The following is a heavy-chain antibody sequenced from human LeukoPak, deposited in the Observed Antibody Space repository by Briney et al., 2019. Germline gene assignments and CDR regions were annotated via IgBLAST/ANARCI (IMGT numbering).Heavy chain of an antibody. CDR3: ANSDYSNYLYYFDY. D-gene: IGHD4-11*01. J-gene: IGHJ4*02. V-gene: IGHV3-9*01. Sequence: GRSLRLSCAASGFTFDDYAMHWVRQAPGKGLEWVSGISWNSGSIGYADSVKGRFTISRDNAKNSLYLQMNSLRAEDTALYYCANSDYSNYLYYFDYWGQGTLVTVSS. CDR1: GFTFDDYA. CDR2: ISWNSGSI.